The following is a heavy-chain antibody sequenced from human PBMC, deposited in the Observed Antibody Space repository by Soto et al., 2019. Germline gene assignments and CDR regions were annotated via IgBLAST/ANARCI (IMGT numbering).Heavy chain of an antibody. D-gene: IGHD3-10*02. J-gene: IGHJ4*01. Sequence: GGSLRLSCAASGFTFSNYAMSWVRQAPGKGLEWVSAISGGGSTYYADSVKGRFTISRDNSKNTLYLQMNSLRAEDTALYYCANDCSGFIYGPDYFDSWGRGSLVTVSS. CDR2: ISGGGST. CDR3: ANDCSGFIYGPDYFDS. CDR1: GFTFSNYA. V-gene: IGHV3-23*01.